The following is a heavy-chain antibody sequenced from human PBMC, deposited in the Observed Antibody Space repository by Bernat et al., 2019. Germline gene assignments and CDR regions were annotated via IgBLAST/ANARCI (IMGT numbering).Heavy chain of an antibody. V-gene: IGHV3-30*18. CDR1: GFTFSSYG. CDR3: ANRRAGYPWRDAFDI. Sequence: QVQLVESGGGVVQPGRSLRLSCAASGFTFSSYGMHWVRQAPGKGLEWVAVISYDGSNKYYADSVKGRFTISRDNSKNTLYLQMNSLRAEDTAVYYCANRRAGYPWRDAFDIWGQGTKVTVSS. D-gene: IGHD3-9*01. CDR2: ISYDGSNK. J-gene: IGHJ3*02.